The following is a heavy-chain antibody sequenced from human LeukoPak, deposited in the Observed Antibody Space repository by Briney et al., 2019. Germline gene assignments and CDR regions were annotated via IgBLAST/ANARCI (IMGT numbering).Heavy chain of an antibody. Sequence: SETLSLTCAVYGGSFSGYYWSWIRQPPGKGLEWIGEINHSGSTNYNPSLKSRVTISVDTSKNQFSLKLSSVTAADTAVYYCARYYTAMEPFDYWGQGTLVTVSS. CDR3: ARYYTAMEPFDY. CDR2: INHSGST. CDR1: GGSFSGYY. D-gene: IGHD5-18*01. J-gene: IGHJ4*02. V-gene: IGHV4-34*09.